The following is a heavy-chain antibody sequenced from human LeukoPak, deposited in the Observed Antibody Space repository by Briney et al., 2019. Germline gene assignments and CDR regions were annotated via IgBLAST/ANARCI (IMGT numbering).Heavy chain of an antibody. D-gene: IGHD6-6*01. CDR1: GGSISSYY. CDR2: IYTSGST. J-gene: IGHJ4*02. V-gene: IGHV4-4*07. Sequence: SETLSLTCTVSGGSISSYYWSRIRQPAGKGLEWIGRIYTSGSTNYNPSLKSRVTMSVDTSKNQFSLKLSSVTAADTAVYYCARGGEYSSSSGLFDFWGQGTLVTVSS. CDR3: ARGGEYSSSSGLFDF.